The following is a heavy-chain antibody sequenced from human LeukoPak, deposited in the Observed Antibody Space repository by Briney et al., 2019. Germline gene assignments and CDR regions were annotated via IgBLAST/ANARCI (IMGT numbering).Heavy chain of an antibody. CDR1: GYTFTNSV. D-gene: IGHD6-19*01. CDR3: ASLSGWYSQPDGYYFDY. V-gene: IGHV1-69*13. Sequence: GASVKVSCKASGYTFTNSVMHWVRQAPGQGLEWMGGIIPIFGTANYAQKFQGRVTITADESTSTAYMELSSLRSEDTAVYYCASLSGWYSQPDGYYFDYWGQGTLVTVSS. CDR2: IIPIFGTA. J-gene: IGHJ4*02.